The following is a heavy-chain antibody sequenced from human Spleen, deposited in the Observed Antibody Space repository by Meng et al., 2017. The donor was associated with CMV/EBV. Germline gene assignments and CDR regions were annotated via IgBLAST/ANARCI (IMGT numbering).Heavy chain of an antibody. J-gene: IGHJ4*02. V-gene: IGHV1-18*04. CDR1: RYNFDIFG. CDR3: ARAGAEVTTHFDF. D-gene: IGHD2-21*02. CDR2: ISARNGGT. Sequence: KSSRYNFDIFGMPWVRQAPGQDLEWVGWISARNGGTRYARKFQGRVTVTTDTSTKTVYMELRGLRSNDSAMYYCARAGAEVTTHFDFWGQGTLVTVSS.